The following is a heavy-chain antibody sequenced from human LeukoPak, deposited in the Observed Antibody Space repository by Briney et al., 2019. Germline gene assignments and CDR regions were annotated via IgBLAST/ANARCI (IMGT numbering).Heavy chain of an antibody. J-gene: IGHJ6*03. CDR1: GFTFSSYA. V-gene: IGHV3-23*01. Sequence: PGGSLRLSCAASGFTFSSYAMSWVRQAPGKGLEWVPAISGSGGSTYYADSVKGRFTISRDNSKNTLYLQMNSLRAEDTAVYYCAKVGGYSYGTPYYYYYMDVWGKGTTVTVSS. CDR2: ISGSGGST. CDR3: AKVGGYSYGTPYYYYYMDV. D-gene: IGHD5-18*01.